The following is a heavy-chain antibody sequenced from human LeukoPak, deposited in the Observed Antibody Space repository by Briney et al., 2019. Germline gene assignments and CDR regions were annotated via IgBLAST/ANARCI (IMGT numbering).Heavy chain of an antibody. D-gene: IGHD1-26*01. CDR2: ISYDGSNK. CDR3: AKDSGGSYFAY. V-gene: IGHV3-30*18. CDR1: GFTFSSYG. J-gene: IGHJ4*02. Sequence: GGSLRLSCAASGFTFSSYGMHWVRKAPGKGLEWVAVISYDGSNKYYEDSVKGRFTISRDKSKNTLYLQMNSLRAEDTAVYYCAKDSGGSYFAYWGQGTLVTVSS.